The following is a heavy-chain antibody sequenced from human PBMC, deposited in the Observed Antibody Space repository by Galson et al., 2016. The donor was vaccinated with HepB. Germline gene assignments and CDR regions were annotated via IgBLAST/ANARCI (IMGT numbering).Heavy chain of an antibody. CDR2: ISGRGDTT. CDR3: GKHGGFDY. D-gene: IGHD3-16*01. CDR1: GFSFSSSG. Sequence: SLRLSCAASGFSFSSSGMSWVRQTPGRGLECLSGISGRGDTTHYADSVRGRFTISRDNSKNTLYLYLNSLRAGDTAVYYCGKHGGFDYWGQGALFTFSS. V-gene: IGHV3-23*01. J-gene: IGHJ4*02.